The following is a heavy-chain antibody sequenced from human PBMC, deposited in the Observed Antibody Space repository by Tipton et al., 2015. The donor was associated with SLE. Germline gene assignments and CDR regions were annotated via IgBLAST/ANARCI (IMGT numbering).Heavy chain of an antibody. CDR3: ARAFRFVASSSWPYFDY. Sequence: GSLRLSCAASGFTFSDYYMSWIRQAPGKGLEWVSYISSSGSTIYYADSVKGRFTISRDNAKNSLYLQMNSLRAEDTAVYYCARAFRFVASSSWPYFDYWGQGTLVTVSS. J-gene: IGHJ4*02. CDR1: GFTFSDYY. D-gene: IGHD6-13*01. CDR2: ISSSGSTI. V-gene: IGHV3-11*04.